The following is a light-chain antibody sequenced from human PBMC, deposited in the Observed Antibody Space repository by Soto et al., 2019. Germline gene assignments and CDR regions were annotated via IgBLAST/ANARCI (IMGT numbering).Light chain of an antibody. CDR2: AAS. J-gene: IGKJ4*01. CDR1: QSISSY. V-gene: IGKV1-39*01. CDR3: QQSYSTPPD. Sequence: DIQMTQSPSSLSASVGDRVTITCRASQSISSYLNWYQQKPGKAPKLLIYAASSLQSGVPSRFSGSGSGTDVTLTISSLPPEDFATYYCQQSYSTPPDFGGGTKVEIK.